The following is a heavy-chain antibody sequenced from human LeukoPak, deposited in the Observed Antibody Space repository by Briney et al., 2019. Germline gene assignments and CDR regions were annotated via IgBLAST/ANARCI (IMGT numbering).Heavy chain of an antibody. D-gene: IGHD3-10*01. J-gene: IGHJ4*02. CDR2: ISGSGGST. V-gene: IGHV3-23*01. CDR1: GFTVNSYA. Sequence: GGSLRLTCAASGFTVNSYAMSWVRQTPGKGLEWVSAISGSGGSTYYAGSVKGRFTISRDNSKNTLYLQMNSLRAEGTAVYYCASEFGAFDYWGQGTLVTVSS. CDR3: ASEFGAFDY.